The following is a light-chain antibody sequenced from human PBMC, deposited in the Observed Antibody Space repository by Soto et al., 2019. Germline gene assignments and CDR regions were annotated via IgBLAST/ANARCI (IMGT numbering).Light chain of an antibody. CDR2: VNSDGSH. J-gene: IGLJ3*02. CDR3: QTWGTGIRM. CDR1: SGHSSYA. V-gene: IGLV4-69*01. Sequence: QPVLTQSPSASASLGASVKLTCTLSSGHSSYAIAWHQQQPEKGPRYLMKVNSDGSHIKGDGIPDRFSGSSSGAERYLTISSLQSEDEADYYCQTWGTGIRMFGGGTKVTVL.